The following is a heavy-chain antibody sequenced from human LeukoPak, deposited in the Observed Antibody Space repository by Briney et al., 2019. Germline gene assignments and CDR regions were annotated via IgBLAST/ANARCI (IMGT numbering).Heavy chain of an antibody. CDR3: APRGVLLRFGESN. D-gene: IGHD3-10*01. CDR2: INHSGNT. V-gene: IGHV4-34*01. J-gene: IGHJ4*02. CDR1: GGSFSGYY. Sequence: PSETLSLTCAVYGGSFSGYYWSWIRQPPGKGLEWIGEINHSGNTNYNPSLKSRVTISVDTSKNQFSLKLSSVTAADTAVYYCAPRGVLLRFGESNWGQGTLVTVSS.